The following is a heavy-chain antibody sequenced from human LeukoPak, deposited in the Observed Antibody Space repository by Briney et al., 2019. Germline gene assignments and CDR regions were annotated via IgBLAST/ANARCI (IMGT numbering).Heavy chain of an antibody. D-gene: IGHD1-26*01. J-gene: IGHJ4*02. V-gene: IGHV3-15*01. CDR3: TTVRTGARHLFDY. CDR1: GFTFSNAW. Sequence: TGGSLRLSCAASGFTFSNAWMSWVRQAPGKGLEWVGRIKSKTDGGTTDYAAPVKGRFTISRDDSKNTLYLQMNSLKTEDTAVYYCTTVRTGARHLFDYWGQGTLVTVSS. CDR2: IKSKTDGGTT.